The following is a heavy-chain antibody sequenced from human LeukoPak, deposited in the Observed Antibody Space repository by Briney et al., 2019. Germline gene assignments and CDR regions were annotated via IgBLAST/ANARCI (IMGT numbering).Heavy chain of an antibody. Sequence: GGSLRLSCAASGFTFSSYSMNWVRQAPGKGLEWVLSISSSSSYIYYADSVKGRFTISRDNAKNSLYLQMNSLRAEDTAVYYCATYYYDSSGYFSSAFDIWGQGTMVTVSS. CDR2: ISSSSSYI. J-gene: IGHJ3*02. D-gene: IGHD3-22*01. CDR3: ATYYYDSSGYFSSAFDI. CDR1: GFTFSSYS. V-gene: IGHV3-21*01.